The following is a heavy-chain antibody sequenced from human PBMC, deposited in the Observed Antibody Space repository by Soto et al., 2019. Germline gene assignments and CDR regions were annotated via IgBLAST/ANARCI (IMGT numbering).Heavy chain of an antibody. CDR2: VNIYEGST. V-gene: IGHV1-18*01. Sequence: QVQLVQSGAEVKKPGASVKVSCKPSGYTFTSYGITWVRQAPGQGLEWMGWVNIYEGSTNYAQKFQGRVTMTTDTSTSTVYLELRRLRSDDTAIYYCARERGSDAYGYSWGQGTLVTVSS. J-gene: IGHJ4*02. CDR1: GYTFTSYG. D-gene: IGHD3-10*01. CDR3: ARERGSDAYGYS.